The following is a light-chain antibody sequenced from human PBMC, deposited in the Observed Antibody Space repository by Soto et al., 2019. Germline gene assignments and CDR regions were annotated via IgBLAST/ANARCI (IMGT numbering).Light chain of an antibody. CDR2: GAS. V-gene: IGKV3-20*01. Sequence: EIVLTQSPGTLSLSPGERGTLSCRASQSVSSNYLAWYQQKPGQAPRLLMYGASSRASGIPDRFTGSGSGTDFTLTISRLEPEDFAVYYCQQYGSSPPWTFAQGTKVEIK. CDR1: QSVSSNY. J-gene: IGKJ1*01. CDR3: QQYGSSPPWT.